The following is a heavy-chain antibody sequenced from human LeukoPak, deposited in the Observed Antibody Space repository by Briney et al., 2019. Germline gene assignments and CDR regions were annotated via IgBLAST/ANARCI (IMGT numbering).Heavy chain of an antibody. J-gene: IGHJ1*01. CDR3: ATIRELYTSGPTRHCQH. CDR2: ISTSGSTK. V-gene: IGHV3-11*01. Sequence: GGSLRLSCAASGFTFSDYYMTWIRQAPGKGLEWVSHISTSGSTKSYADSVKGRFAISRDNAWKSLYLQMNSLRVEDTAMYYCATIRELYTSGPTRHCQHWGRGTLVTVSS. D-gene: IGHD1-1*01. CDR1: GFTFSDYY.